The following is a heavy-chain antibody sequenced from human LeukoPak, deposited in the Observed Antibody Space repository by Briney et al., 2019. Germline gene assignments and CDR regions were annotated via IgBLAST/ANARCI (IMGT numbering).Heavy chain of an antibody. D-gene: IGHD4-17*01. Sequence: SETLSLTCTVSGGSISSSNDYWGWIRQPPGKGLEWIGSIYYSGSTYYNPSLKSRVTISVDTSKNQFSLKLRSVTAADTAVYYCARRSAYGDYVDSFAHWGQEPWSPSPQ. J-gene: IGHJ4*01. CDR3: ARRSAYGDYVDSFAH. CDR2: IYYSGST. CDR1: GGSISSSNDY. V-gene: IGHV4-39*01.